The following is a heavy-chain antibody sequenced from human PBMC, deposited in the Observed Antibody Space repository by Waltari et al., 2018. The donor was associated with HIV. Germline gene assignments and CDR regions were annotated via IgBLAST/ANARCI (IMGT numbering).Heavy chain of an antibody. V-gene: IGHV3-15*01. D-gene: IGHD3-10*01. CDR1: GFTFSDAW. Sequence: EEQLVESGGDLVKLGGCLRLACLAVGFTFSDAWMNCVGQTPGKGLEWVGRIRSKAEGGATDYAAVVKGRFTISRDDSNTTLFLQMNSLKVEDTAVYYCTTEEVYGSGTYLDYWGQGTRVTVS. CDR3: TTEEVYGSGTYLDY. J-gene: IGHJ4*02. CDR2: IRSKAEGGAT.